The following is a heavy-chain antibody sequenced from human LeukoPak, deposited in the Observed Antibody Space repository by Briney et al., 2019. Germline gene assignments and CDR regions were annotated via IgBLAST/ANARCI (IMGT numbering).Heavy chain of an antibody. Sequence: GGSLRLSCAASGFTFSSYEMNWVRQAPGKGLEWVSSISSSSSYICYADSVKGRFTISRDNAKNSLYLQMNSLRAEDTAVYYCARPVAGDSSGYYTYYFDYWGQGTLVTVSS. CDR3: ARPVAGDSSGYYTYYFDY. J-gene: IGHJ4*02. CDR2: ISSSSSYI. D-gene: IGHD3-22*01. V-gene: IGHV3-21*01. CDR1: GFTFSSYE.